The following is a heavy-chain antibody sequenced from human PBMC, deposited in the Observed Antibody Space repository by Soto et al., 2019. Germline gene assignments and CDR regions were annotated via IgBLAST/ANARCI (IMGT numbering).Heavy chain of an antibody. Sequence: SETLSLTCAVYGGSFSAYYWSWIRQPPGKGLEWIGEISHSGSTNYNPSLKSRVTISVDTSKNHFSLKLSSVTAADTAVYYCARGQVRVDYWGQGTLVTVSS. CDR3: ARGQVRVDY. CDR1: GGSFSAYY. V-gene: IGHV4-34*01. CDR2: ISHSGST. D-gene: IGHD2-2*01. J-gene: IGHJ4*02.